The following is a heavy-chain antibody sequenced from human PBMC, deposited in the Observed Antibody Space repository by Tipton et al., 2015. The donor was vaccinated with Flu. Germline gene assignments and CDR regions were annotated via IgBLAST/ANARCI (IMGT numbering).Heavy chain of an antibody. D-gene: IGHD6-19*01. V-gene: IGHV3-30*04. CDR1: GFTFSGYA. CDR2: ISYDGNNK. J-gene: IGHJ4*02. CDR3: ARTSSGWYGQIDY. Sequence: SLRLSCAASGFTFSGYAMHWVRQAPGKGLEWVSVISYDGNNKFYADSVRGRFTIPRDNSENTLYLQMNSLRAEDTAVYYCARTSSGWYGQIDYWGQGTLVTVSS.